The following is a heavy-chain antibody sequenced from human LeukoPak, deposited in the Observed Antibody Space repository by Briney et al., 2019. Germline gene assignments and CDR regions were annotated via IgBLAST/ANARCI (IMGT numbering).Heavy chain of an antibody. Sequence: SETLSLTCTVSGGSISSVSYYWSWIRQPAGKGLEWIGRIYTSGSTNYNPSLKSRVTISVDTSKNQFSLKLTSVTAADTAVYYCARERLTFYSGSGSYYFDYWGQGTLVTVSS. J-gene: IGHJ4*02. CDR3: ARERLTFYSGSGSYYFDY. CDR1: GGSISSVSYY. V-gene: IGHV4-61*02. D-gene: IGHD3-10*01. CDR2: IYTSGST.